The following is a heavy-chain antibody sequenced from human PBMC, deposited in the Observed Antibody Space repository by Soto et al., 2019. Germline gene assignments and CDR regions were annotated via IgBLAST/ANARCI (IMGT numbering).Heavy chain of an antibody. CDR3: ARAEPYSTSSPFDY. CDR2: MNPNSGNT. D-gene: IGHD6-6*01. V-gene: IGHV1-8*01. J-gene: IGHJ4*02. CDR1: GYTFTNYN. Sequence: QVQLVQSGAEVKKPGASVKVSCKTSGYTFTNYNINWVRQATGQGLEWRGWMNPNSGNTCYAQKFQGRVTLTRNTSITTAYMELSSLRSGDTAVYYCARAEPYSTSSPFDYWGQGTLVTVSS.